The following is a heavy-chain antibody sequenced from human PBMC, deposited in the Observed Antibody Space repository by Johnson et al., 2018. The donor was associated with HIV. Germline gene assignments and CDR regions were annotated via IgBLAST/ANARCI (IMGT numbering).Heavy chain of an antibody. CDR3: ARDRFPYYDFWSGYYRGAFDI. Sequence: VQLVESGGGVVQPGRSLRLSCAASGFTFSSYWMSWVRQAPGKGLEWVANIKQDGSEKYYVDSVKGRFTISRDNAKNSLYLQMNSLRAEDTAVYYCARDRFPYYDFWSGYYRGAFDIWGQGTMVTVSS. CDR1: GFTFSSYW. J-gene: IGHJ3*02. V-gene: IGHV3-7*01. CDR2: IKQDGSEK. D-gene: IGHD3-3*01.